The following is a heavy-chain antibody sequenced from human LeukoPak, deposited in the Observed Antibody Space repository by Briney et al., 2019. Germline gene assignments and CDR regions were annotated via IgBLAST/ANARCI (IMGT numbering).Heavy chain of an antibody. V-gene: IGHV3-21*01. CDR3: ARDFSIGAADYFFDY. CDR2: ISSSSSYI. CDR1: GFTFSSYS. J-gene: IGHJ4*02. D-gene: IGHD6-13*01. Sequence: PGGSLRLSCAASGFTFSSYSMNWVRQAPGKGLEWVSSISSSSSYIYYADSVKGRFTISRDNAKNSLYLQMNSLRAEDTAMYYCARDFSIGAADYFFDYWGQGTLVTVSS.